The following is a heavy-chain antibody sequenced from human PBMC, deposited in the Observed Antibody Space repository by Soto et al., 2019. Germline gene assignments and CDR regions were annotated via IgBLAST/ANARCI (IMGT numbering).Heavy chain of an antibody. CDR3: APMTTVTPGFDY. J-gene: IGHJ4*02. V-gene: IGHV3-21*01. CDR1: GFTFSSYS. D-gene: IGHD4-17*01. Sequence: EVQLVEAGGGLVKPGGSLRLSCAASGFTFSSYSMNWVRRAPGKGLEWVSSISSSSSYIYYTDSVKGRFPISRDNAKNSLYLQMNSLRDEDTAVYYCAPMTTVTPGFDYWGQGTLVTVSS. CDR2: ISSSSSYI.